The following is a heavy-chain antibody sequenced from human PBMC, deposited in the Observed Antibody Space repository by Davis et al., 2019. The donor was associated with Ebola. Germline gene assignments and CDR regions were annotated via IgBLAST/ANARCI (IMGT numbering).Heavy chain of an antibody. Sequence: GESLKISCAASGFTVSSNYMSWVRQAPGKGLEWVSAIYSGGSTYYADSVKGRFTISRHNSKNTLYLQMNSLRAEDTAVYYCAAGGNYYGMDVWGQGTTVTVSS. J-gene: IGHJ6*02. CDR1: GFTVSSNY. D-gene: IGHD2-15*01. CDR2: IYSGGST. V-gene: IGHV3-53*04. CDR3: AAGGNYYGMDV.